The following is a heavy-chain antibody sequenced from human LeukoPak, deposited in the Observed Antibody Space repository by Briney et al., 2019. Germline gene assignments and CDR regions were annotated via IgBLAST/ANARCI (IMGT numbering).Heavy chain of an antibody. CDR2: ISYDGPNK. Sequence: PGGSLRLSCAASGFTFSSYGMHWVRQPPGRGLEWVAVISYDGPNKYYADSVKGRFTISRDNSKNTLYLQMNSLRAEDTAVYYCAKLGDSIMGVTGKWFDPWGQGSLVTVSS. CDR1: GFTFSSYG. D-gene: IGHD1-26*01. J-gene: IGHJ5*02. V-gene: IGHV3-30*18. CDR3: AKLGDSIMGVTGKWFDP.